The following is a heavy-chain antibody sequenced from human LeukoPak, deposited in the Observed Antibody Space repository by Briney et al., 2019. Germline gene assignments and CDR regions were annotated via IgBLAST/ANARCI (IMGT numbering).Heavy chain of an antibody. Sequence: GGSLRLSCAASGFTFSSYGMSWVRQAPGKGLEWVSAISGSGGSTYYADSVKGRFTISRDNSKNTLYLQMSSLRAEDTAVYYCAREITYFYDSGGYWDAFDIWGQGTMVTVSS. V-gene: IGHV3-23*01. D-gene: IGHD3-22*01. CDR2: ISGSGGST. CDR1: GFTFSSYG. CDR3: AREITYFYDSGGYWDAFDI. J-gene: IGHJ3*02.